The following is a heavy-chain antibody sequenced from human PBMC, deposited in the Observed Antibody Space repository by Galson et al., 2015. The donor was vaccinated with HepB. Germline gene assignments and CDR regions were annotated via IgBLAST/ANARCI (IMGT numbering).Heavy chain of an antibody. CDR2: IDPSDSYT. D-gene: IGHD3-22*01. CDR1: GYSFTSYW. CDR3: ARQEANYYDSSGYYGDYFQH. Sequence: QSGAEVKKPGESLRISCKGSGYSFTSYWISWVRQMPGKGLEWMGRIDPSDSYTNYSPSFQGHVTISADKSISTAYLQWSSLKASDTAMYCCARQEANYYDSSGYYGDYFQHWGQGTLVTVSS. V-gene: IGHV5-10-1*01. J-gene: IGHJ1*01.